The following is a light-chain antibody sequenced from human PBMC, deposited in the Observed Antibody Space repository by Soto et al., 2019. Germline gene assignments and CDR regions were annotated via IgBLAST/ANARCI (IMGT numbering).Light chain of an antibody. CDR1: SSDVGGSNY. CDR3: SSYTSSNSNV. CDR2: DVT. V-gene: IGLV2-14*01. Sequence: QSVLTQPASVSGSLGQSITISCTGTSSDVGGSNYVSWYQQFPGKAPKLMISDVTNRPSGVSNRFSGSKSGNTASLTISGLQAEDEADYHCSSYTSSNSNVFGTGTKLTVL. J-gene: IGLJ1*01.